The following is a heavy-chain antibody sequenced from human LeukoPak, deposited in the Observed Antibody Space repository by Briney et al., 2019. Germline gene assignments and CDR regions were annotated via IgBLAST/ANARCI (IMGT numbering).Heavy chain of an antibody. CDR1: GFTFSSYA. V-gene: IGHV3-23*01. CDR2: ISGSGGST. J-gene: IGHJ4*02. Sequence: GASLRLSCAASGFTFSSYAMSWVRQAPGKGLEWVSGISGSGGSTYYADSVKGRFTISRDNSKNTLYPQMNGLRAEDTAVYYCAKGGYCSSTNCPFDYWGQGTLVTVSS. D-gene: IGHD2-2*01. CDR3: AKGGYCSSTNCPFDY.